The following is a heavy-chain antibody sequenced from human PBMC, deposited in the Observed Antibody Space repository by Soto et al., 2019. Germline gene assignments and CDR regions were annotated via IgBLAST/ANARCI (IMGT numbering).Heavy chain of an antibody. CDR1: GGSISSSSYY. CDR2: IYYSGST. CDR3: ARLLWSRGDWFDP. D-gene: IGHD3-10*01. Sequence: SETLSLTCTVSGGSISSSSYYWGWIRQPPGKGLEWIGSIYYSGSTYYNPSLKSRVTISVDTSKNQFSLKLSSVTAADTAVYYCARLLWSRGDWFDPWGQGALVTVS. J-gene: IGHJ5*02. V-gene: IGHV4-39*01.